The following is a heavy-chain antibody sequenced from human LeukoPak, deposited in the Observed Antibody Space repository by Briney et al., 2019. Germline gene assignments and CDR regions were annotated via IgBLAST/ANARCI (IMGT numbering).Heavy chain of an antibody. CDR1: GFTLSYHS. CDR3: ARGLGSGYYSGPAGRVGYYYMDV. CDR2: ISSSSSYI. J-gene: IGHJ6*03. Sequence: GGSLRLSCAASGFTLSYHSMNWVRQAPGKGLEWVSFISSSSSYIYYTDSVKGRFTISRDNAKDSLHLQMNSLRAEDTAVYYCARGLGSGYYSGPAGRVGYYYMDVWGKGTTVTISS. V-gene: IGHV3-21*04. D-gene: IGHD3-22*01.